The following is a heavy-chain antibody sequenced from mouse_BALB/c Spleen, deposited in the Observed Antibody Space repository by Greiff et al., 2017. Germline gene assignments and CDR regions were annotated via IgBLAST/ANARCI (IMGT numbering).Heavy chain of an antibody. D-gene: IGHD1-1*01. V-gene: IGHV5-6*01. CDR3: ARPDGKVDAMDY. CDR2: ISSVGSYT. CDR1: GSTFSSYG. J-gene: IGHJ4*01. Sequence: EVKLVESGGDLVKPGGSLKLSCAASGSTFSSYGMPWVRQNPDKRLEWVATISSVGSYTYYPDSVKGRFTISRDNAKNTLYLQMSSLKSEDTAVYYCARPDGKVDAMDYWGQGTPVTVSS.